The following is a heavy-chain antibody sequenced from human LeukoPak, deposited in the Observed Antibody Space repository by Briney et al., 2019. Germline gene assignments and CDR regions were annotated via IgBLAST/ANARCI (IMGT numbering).Heavy chain of an antibody. CDR3: ARHYRAADPGTTGADY. V-gene: IGHV4-39*01. D-gene: IGHD6-13*01. CDR1: GGSISSSSYY. J-gene: IGHJ4*02. Sequence: SEAPSLTCTVSGGSISSSSYYWGWIRQPPGKGLEWIGSIYYSGSTYYNPSLKSRVTISVDTSKNQFSLKLSSVTAADTAVYYCARHYRAADPGTTGADYWGRGTLVTVSS. CDR2: IYYSGST.